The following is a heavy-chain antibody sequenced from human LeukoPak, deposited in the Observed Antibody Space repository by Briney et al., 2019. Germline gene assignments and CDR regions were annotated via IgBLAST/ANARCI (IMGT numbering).Heavy chain of an antibody. CDR3: ARNIVATGPPGEDFWFDP. CDR2: MNPNSGNT. D-gene: IGHD5-12*01. J-gene: IGHJ5*02. V-gene: IGHV1-8*02. CDR1: GGTFSSYA. Sequence: ASVKVSCKASGGTFSSYAISWVRQATGQGLEWMGWMNPNSGNTGYAQKFQGRVTMTRNTSISTAYMALSSLRSEDTAVYYCARNIVATGPPGEDFWFDPWGQGTLVTVSS.